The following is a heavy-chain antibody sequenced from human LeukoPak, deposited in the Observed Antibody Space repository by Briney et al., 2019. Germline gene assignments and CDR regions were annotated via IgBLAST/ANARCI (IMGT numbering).Heavy chain of an antibody. CDR1: GYTFTGYF. CDR3: AGDRNGPLWFGGLEI. J-gene: IGHJ3*02. CDR2: INPNSGGT. Sequence: VASVKVSCKASGYTFTGYFMHWVRQAPGQGLEWMGWINPNSGGTNYAQKFQGRVTMTRDTSISTAYMELSRLRSDDTAVYYCAGDRNGPLWFGGLEIWGQGTMVTVSS. D-gene: IGHD3-10*01. V-gene: IGHV1-2*02.